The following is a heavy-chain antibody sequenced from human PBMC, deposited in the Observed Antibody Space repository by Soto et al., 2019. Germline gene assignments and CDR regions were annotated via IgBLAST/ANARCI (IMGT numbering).Heavy chain of an antibody. V-gene: IGHV4-59*01. CDR2: IYYSGST. D-gene: IGHD2-21*02. CDR3: ARNRRAVVTAIDY. J-gene: IGHJ4*02. CDR1: GGSIISYY. Sequence: SETLSLTCTVSGGSIISYYCSWIGHPPVKGLEWIGYIYYSGSTNYNPSLKSRGSISIDTSKNQFSLKLSSVTAADTAVYYCARNRRAVVTAIDYWGQGTLVTVSS.